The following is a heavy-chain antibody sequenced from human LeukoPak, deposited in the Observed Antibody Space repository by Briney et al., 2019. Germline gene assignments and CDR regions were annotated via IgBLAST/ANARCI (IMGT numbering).Heavy chain of an antibody. CDR3: ARGALERTVVTLDY. Sequence: SVKVSCKASGGTFSSYANSWVRQAPGQGLEWMGGIIPIFGTANYAQKFQGRVTITTDESTSTAYMELSSLRSEDTAVYYCARGALERTVVTLDYWGQGTLVTVSS. J-gene: IGHJ4*02. D-gene: IGHD4-23*01. CDR1: GGTFSSYA. V-gene: IGHV1-69*05. CDR2: IIPIFGTA.